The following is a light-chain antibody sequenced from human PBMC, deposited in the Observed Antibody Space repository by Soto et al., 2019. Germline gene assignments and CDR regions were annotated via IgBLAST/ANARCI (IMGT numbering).Light chain of an antibody. V-gene: IGKV1-5*01. CDR1: QSISSW. Sequence: DIQMTQSPSTLSASVGDRVTITCRASQSISSWLAWYQQKPGKAPKLLIYDASSLESGVPSRFSGSGSGTEFTLTISSLQPDEFATYYYQQYNSYGTFGQGTKVEIK. CDR3: QQYNSYGT. J-gene: IGKJ1*01. CDR2: DAS.